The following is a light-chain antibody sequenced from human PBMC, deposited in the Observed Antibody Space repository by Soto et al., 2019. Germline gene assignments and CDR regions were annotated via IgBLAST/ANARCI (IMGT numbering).Light chain of an antibody. CDR2: EGS. CDR1: STDVGTYKF. J-gene: IGLJ1*01. Sequence: QSVLTQPASVSGSPGQSITISCTGTSTDVGTYKFVSWYQHHPGKAPKVIIYEGSKRPSGVSNRFSGSKSGNTASLTISGLQAEDEAAYYCCSHVGGRTYVFGSGTKVTVL. V-gene: IGLV2-23*01. CDR3: CSHVGGRTYV.